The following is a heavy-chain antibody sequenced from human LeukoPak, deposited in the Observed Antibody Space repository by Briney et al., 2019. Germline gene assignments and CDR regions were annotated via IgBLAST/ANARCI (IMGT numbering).Heavy chain of an antibody. J-gene: IGHJ4*02. Sequence: GGSLRPSCAASGSYWMHWVRQAPGKGLVWVSHINSDGSWTSYADSVKGRFTISKDNAKNTVYLQMNNLRAEDTAVYYCVSFYETYWGRGTLVTVSS. V-gene: IGHV3-74*01. CDR1: GSYW. D-gene: IGHD2/OR15-2a*01. CDR3: VSFYETY. CDR2: INSDGSWT.